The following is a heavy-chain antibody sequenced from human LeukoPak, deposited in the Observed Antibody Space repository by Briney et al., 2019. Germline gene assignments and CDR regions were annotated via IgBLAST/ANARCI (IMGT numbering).Heavy chain of an antibody. Sequence: ASVKVSCKASGYTFTGYYMHWVRQAPGQGLEWMGWINPNSGGTNYAQKFQGRVTMTRDTSISTAYMEMSRLRSDDTAVYYCARDLFSITMVRGVIEYWFDHWGQGTLVTVSS. J-gene: IGHJ5*02. V-gene: IGHV1-2*02. CDR2: INPNSGGT. D-gene: IGHD3-10*01. CDR3: ARDLFSITMVRGVIEYWFDH. CDR1: GYTFTGYY.